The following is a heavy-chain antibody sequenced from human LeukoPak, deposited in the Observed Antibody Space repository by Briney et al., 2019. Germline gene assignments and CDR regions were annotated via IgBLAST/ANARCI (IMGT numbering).Heavy chain of an antibody. CDR2: IKQGGSEK. D-gene: IGHD6-19*01. V-gene: IGHV3-7*01. CDR1: GFTFSSYW. J-gene: IGHJ4*02. CDR3: ARGQLPHYSSGCYDY. Sequence: GGSLRLSCAASGFTFSSYWMSWVRQAPGKGLEWVANIKQGGSEKYYVDSVKGRFTISRDNAKNSLYLQMNSLRAEDTAVYYCARGQLPHYSSGCYDYWGQGTLVTVSS.